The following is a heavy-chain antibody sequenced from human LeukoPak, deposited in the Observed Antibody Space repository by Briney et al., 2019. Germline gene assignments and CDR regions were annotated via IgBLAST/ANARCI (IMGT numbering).Heavy chain of an antibody. D-gene: IGHD2-15*01. J-gene: IGHJ6*02. Sequence: PGRSLRLSCAASGFTFSSYGMHWVRQAPGKGLEWVAVIWYDGSNKYYADSVKGRFTISRDNSKNTLYLQMNSLRAEDTAVYYCARMGIVAVAATRAYYGMDVWGQGTTVTVSS. CDR3: ARMGIVAVAATRAYYGMDV. CDR2: IWYDGSNK. CDR1: GFTFSSYG. V-gene: IGHV3-33*01.